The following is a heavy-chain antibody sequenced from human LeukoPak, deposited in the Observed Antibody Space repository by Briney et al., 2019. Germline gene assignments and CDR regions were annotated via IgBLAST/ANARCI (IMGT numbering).Heavy chain of an antibody. Sequence: ASVKVSCKASGYTFTSYGISWVRQAPGQGLEWMGWISAYNGNTNYAQKLQGRVTMTTDTSTSTAYMELWSLRSDDTAVYYCARVKGGRLLRFLEWSTNYYYYGMDVWGQGTTVTVSS. J-gene: IGHJ6*02. V-gene: IGHV1-18*01. D-gene: IGHD3-3*01. CDR2: ISAYNGNT. CDR1: GYTFTSYG. CDR3: ARVKGGRLLRFLEWSTNYYYYGMDV.